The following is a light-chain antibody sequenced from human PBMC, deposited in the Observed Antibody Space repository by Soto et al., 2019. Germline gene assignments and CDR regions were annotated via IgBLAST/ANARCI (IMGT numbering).Light chain of an antibody. J-gene: IGKJ1*01. CDR3: QQYGSSSGT. CDR2: GAS. V-gene: IGKV3-20*01. CDR1: QSVSSN. Sequence: EIVLAQSPGTLSLSPGERATLSCRASQSVSSNLAWYQQEPGQAPRLLIYGASSRATGIPDRFSGSGSGTDFTLTISRLEPEDFAVYYCQQYGSSSGTFGQGTKVDIK.